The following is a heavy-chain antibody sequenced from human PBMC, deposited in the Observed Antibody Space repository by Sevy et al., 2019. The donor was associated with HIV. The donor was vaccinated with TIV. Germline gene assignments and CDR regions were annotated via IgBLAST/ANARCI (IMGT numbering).Heavy chain of an antibody. CDR2: IYHSGST. CDR1: GGSISSDNF. Sequence: SETLSLTCAVSGGSISSDNFWSWVRQPPGKGLEWIGDIYHSGSTNYSPSLGSRVTMSVDKSKNQFSLRLTSVTAADTAVYFCASLQGEDSDSDAFSMFFFDYWGQGALVTVSS. V-gene: IGHV4-4*02. CDR3: ASLQGEDSDSDAFSMFFFDY. D-gene: IGHD3-22*01. J-gene: IGHJ4*02.